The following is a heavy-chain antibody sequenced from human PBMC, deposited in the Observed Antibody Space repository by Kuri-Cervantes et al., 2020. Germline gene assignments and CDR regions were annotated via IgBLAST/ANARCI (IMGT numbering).Heavy chain of an antibody. V-gene: IGHV3-43D*04. CDR1: GFIFDDYA. J-gene: IGHJ6*03. CDR2: ISRDGGST. CDR3: ARDSRIAVAGYYYYYMDV. D-gene: IGHD6-19*01. Sequence: GESLNISCAASGFIFDDYAMHWVRQAPGKGLEWVSLISRDGGSTYYADSVKGRFTISRGNAKNSLYLQMNSRRAEDTAVYYCARDSRIAVAGYYYYYMDVWGKGTTVTVSS.